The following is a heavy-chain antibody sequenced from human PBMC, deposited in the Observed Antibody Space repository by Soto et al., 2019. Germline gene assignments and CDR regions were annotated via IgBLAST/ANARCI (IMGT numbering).Heavy chain of an antibody. CDR1: GGSSTPYY. CDR3: VRDCYSRSCFDL. V-gene: IGHV4-59*01. CDR2: ISSSGFT. J-gene: IGHJ4*02. D-gene: IGHD6-13*01. Sequence: QVQLQESGPGLVKPSETLSLTCTVSGGSSTPYYWSWIRQPPGKRLEWIGYISSSGFTNYNPSLNSRATRSVDTSKNQFSLKLSSVTAADTAVYYCVRDCYSRSCFDLWSQGTLVTVSS.